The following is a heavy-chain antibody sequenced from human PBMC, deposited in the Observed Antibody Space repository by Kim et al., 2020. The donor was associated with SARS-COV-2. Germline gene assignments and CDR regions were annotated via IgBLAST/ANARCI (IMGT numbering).Heavy chain of an antibody. J-gene: IGHJ6*02. CDR1: GGTFSGYA. CDR3: ARDRVAAPILYYYYYGMDA. D-gene: IGHD2-2*02. V-gene: IGHV1-69*13. CDR2: IIPIFGTA. Sequence: SVKVSCKASGGTFSGYAISWVRQAPGQGLEWMGGIIPIFGTANYAQKFQGRVTITADESTSTAYMELSSLRSEDTAVYYCARDRVAAPILYYYYYGMDAWGQGTTVTVSS.